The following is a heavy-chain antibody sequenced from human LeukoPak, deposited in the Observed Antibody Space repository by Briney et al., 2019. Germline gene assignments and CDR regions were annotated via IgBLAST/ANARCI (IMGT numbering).Heavy chain of an antibody. J-gene: IGHJ3*02. D-gene: IGHD1-14*01. CDR2: INPNSGGT. V-gene: IGHV1-2*02. Sequence: WASVKVSCKASGYTFTGYYMHWVRQAPGRGLEWMGWINPNSGGTNYAQKFQGRVTMTRDTSISTAYMELSRLRSDDTAVYYCARDRVSMWTGFRDAFDIWGQGTMVTVSS. CDR3: ARDRVSMWTGFRDAFDI. CDR1: GYTFTGYY.